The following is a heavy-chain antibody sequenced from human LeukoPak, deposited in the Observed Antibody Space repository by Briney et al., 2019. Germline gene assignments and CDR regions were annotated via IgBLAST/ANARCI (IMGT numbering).Heavy chain of an antibody. CDR3: ARQDLRSSGWTAWWYFDL. CDR2: IYYSGST. Sequence: SETPSLTCTVSGGSISSSSYYWGWIRQPPGKGLEWIGSIYYSGSTYYNPSLKSRVTISVDTSKNQFSLKLSSVTAADTAVYYCARQDLRSSGWTAWWYFDLWGRGTLVTVSS. J-gene: IGHJ2*01. CDR1: GGSISSSSYY. D-gene: IGHD6-19*01. V-gene: IGHV4-39*01.